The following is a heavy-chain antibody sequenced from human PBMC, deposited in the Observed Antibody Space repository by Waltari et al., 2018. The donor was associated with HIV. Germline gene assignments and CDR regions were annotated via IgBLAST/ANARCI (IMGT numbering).Heavy chain of an antibody. D-gene: IGHD3-10*01. CDR1: GGSLSQNF. CDR2: IKQSGNT. J-gene: IGHJ4*02. Sequence: VQLQQWGAGLLKPSETLSLTCAVYGGSLSQNFWSWIRQLPGKGLERIGEIKQSGNTRYNPSLKSRVTTSVDTSKKQFSLKLRSVTAADTAMYYCARVFGGGHFDSWGQG. V-gene: IGHV4-34*02. CDR3: ARVFGGGHFDS.